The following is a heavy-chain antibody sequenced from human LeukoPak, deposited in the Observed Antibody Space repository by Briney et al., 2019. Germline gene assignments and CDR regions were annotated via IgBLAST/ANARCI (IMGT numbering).Heavy chain of an antibody. D-gene: IGHD4-23*01. CDR1: GGSVSSGGYY. CDR2: IYYSGST. CDR3: ARGYGGKRGKLDS. Sequence: SETLSLTCTVSGGSVSSGGYYWSWMRPHPGKGLEWIGYIYYSGSTYYNPPLKSRVTISVDTSKNQFSLKLSSVTAADTAVYYCARGYGGKRGKLDSWGQGTLVTVSS. V-gene: IGHV4-31*03. J-gene: IGHJ4*02.